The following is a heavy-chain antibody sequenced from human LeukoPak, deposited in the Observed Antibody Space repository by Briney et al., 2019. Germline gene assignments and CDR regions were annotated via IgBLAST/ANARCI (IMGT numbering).Heavy chain of an antibody. CDR1: GYTFTGYY. D-gene: IGHD3-10*01. Sequence: GASVKVSCKASGYTFTGYYMHWVRQAPGQGLEWMGWINPNSGGTNYAQKFQGRVTMTTDTSTSTAYMELRSLRSDDTAVYYCARDVTYGSFHEIGDAFDIWGQGTMVTVSS. CDR3: ARDVTYGSFHEIGDAFDI. V-gene: IGHV1-2*02. CDR2: INPNSGGT. J-gene: IGHJ3*02.